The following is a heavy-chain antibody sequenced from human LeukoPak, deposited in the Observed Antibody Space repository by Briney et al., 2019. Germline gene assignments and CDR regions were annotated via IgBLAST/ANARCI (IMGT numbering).Heavy chain of an antibody. Sequence: SETLSLTCTVSGGSISSSGYYWGWVRQPPGKGLEWMGSIYYSGSTYYNPSLRSRVTISKDTSNNQFSLKLTSVTAADTAVYYCARDRGNWDIDYWGQGALVTVS. D-gene: IGHD7-27*01. V-gene: IGHV4-39*07. CDR2: IYYSGST. J-gene: IGHJ4*02. CDR3: ARDRGNWDIDY. CDR1: GGSISSSGYY.